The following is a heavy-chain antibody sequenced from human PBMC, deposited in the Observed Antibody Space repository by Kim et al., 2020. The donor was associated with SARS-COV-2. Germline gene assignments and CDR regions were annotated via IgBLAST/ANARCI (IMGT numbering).Heavy chain of an antibody. CDR2: TA. Sequence: TANYAQKFQGRFTITADESTSTAYMELSSLRSEDTAVYYCARAHNDYGDSWGQGTLVTVSS. J-gene: IGHJ4*02. D-gene: IGHD2-8*01. V-gene: IGHV1-69*01. CDR3: ARAHNDYGDS.